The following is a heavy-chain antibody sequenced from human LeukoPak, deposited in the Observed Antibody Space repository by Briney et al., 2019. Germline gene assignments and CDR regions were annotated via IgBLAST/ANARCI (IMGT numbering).Heavy chain of an antibody. CDR2: VYYTGST. CDR1: GVSVTSGGYY. Sequence: PSQTLSLTCTVSGVSVTSGGYYWRWIRQHPGKGLEWIGYVYYTGSTYYTPSLKCRVTISPDTSKNHFSLKVSSVTAADTAVYYCARISAGRYGMDVWGQGTTVTVSS. V-gene: IGHV4-31*03. D-gene: IGHD6-6*01. J-gene: IGHJ6*02. CDR3: ARISAGRYGMDV.